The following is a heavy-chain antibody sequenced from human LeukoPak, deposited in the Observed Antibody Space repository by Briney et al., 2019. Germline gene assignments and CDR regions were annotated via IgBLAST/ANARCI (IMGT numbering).Heavy chain of an antibody. V-gene: IGHV3-30-3*01. D-gene: IGHD6-13*01. Sequence: PGGSLRLSCAASGFTFSSYAMHWVRQAPGKGLEWVAVISYDGSNKYYADSVKGRFTISRDNSRNRLYLQMNSLRAEATAVYYCARVGGISSSWDGYSQHWGQGTLVTISS. CDR2: ISYDGSNK. CDR1: GFTFSSYA. J-gene: IGHJ1*01. CDR3: ARVGGISSSWDGYSQH.